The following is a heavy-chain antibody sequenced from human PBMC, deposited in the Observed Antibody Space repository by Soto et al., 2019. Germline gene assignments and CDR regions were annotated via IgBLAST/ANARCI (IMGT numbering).Heavy chain of an antibody. CDR1: GGTFSSYA. D-gene: IGHD3-10*01. V-gene: IGHV1-69*01. CDR2: IIPIFGRA. CDR3: ARDLGVLWFGEAFDP. J-gene: IGHJ5*02. Sequence: QVQLVQSGAEVKQPGSSVKVSCKASGGTFSSYAISWVRQAPGQGLEWMGGIIPIFGRANYEQKFKGRVTITADESTSTAYMELSSLKSEDTAVYYCARDLGVLWFGEAFDPWGQGTLVTVSS.